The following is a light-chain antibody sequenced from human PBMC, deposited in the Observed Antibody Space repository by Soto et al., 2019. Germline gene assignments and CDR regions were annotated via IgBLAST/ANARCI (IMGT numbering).Light chain of an antibody. CDR2: DAS. J-gene: IGKJ4*01. CDR3: QQRYNSPLLT. CDR1: QSVDSS. Sequence: EIVLTQSPATLSLSPGDRATLSCRASQSVDSSLAWYQQNPGQAPRLLIYDASNKATGIPARFSGSGSGTDFTLTISSLEPEDFAVYYCQQRYNSPLLTFGGGTKVETK. V-gene: IGKV3-11*01.